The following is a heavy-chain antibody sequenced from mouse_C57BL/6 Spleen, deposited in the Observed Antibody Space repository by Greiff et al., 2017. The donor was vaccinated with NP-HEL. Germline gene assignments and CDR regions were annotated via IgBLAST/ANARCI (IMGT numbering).Heavy chain of an antibody. CDR3: ARPFYYGSSYGYAMDY. V-gene: IGHV1-80*01. CDR2: IYPGDGDT. D-gene: IGHD1-1*01. J-gene: IGHJ4*01. Sequence: VQLQQSGAELVKPGASVKISCKASGYAFSSYWMNWVKQRPGKGLEWIGQIYPGDGDTNYNGKFKGKATLTADKSSSTAYMQLSSLTSEDSAVYFCARPFYYGSSYGYAMDYWVKEPQSPSPQ. CDR1: GYAFSSYW.